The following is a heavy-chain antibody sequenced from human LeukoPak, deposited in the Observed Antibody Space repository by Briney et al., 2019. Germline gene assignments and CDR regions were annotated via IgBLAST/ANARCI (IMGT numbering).Heavy chain of an antibody. CDR1: AFIFSGHW. Sequence: GGSLRLSCEGSAFIFSGHWMNWVRQTPGKGLEWVASIKEDGSERQYVDSVKGRFSISRDNTKGSLFLQLNSLRAEDTAVYYCARVGYGDYYYGMDVWGQGTTVTVSS. V-gene: IGHV3-7*03. J-gene: IGHJ6*02. D-gene: IGHD4-17*01. CDR3: ARVGYGDYYYGMDV. CDR2: IKEDGSER.